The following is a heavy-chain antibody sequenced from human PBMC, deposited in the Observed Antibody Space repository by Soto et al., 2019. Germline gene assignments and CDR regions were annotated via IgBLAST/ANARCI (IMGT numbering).Heavy chain of an antibody. CDR1: GFTFSSYW. V-gene: IGHV3-7*03. CDR3: ARGLTYYDYVWGSYRSGYYYGMDV. CDR2: IKQDGSEK. Sequence: EVQLVESGGGLVQPGGSLRLSCAASGFTFSSYWMSWVRQAPGKGLEWVANIKQDGSEKYYVDSVKGRFTISRDNAKNSLYRQMNSLRAEDTGVYYCARGLTYYDYVWGSYRSGYYYGMDVWGQGTTVTVSS. J-gene: IGHJ6*02. D-gene: IGHD3-16*02.